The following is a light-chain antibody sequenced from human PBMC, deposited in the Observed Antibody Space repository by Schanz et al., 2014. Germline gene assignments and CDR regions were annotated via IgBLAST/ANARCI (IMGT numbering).Light chain of an antibody. V-gene: IGKV3-20*01. CDR3: QQYGSSPRT. Sequence: EIVLTQSPGTLSLSPGERATLSCRASQSVSSSYLAWYQQKPGQAPRLLIYGASSRATGIPDRFSGSGSGTAFTLTISRLAPEDFAVYYCQQYGSSPRTFGQGTKVVIK. CDR2: GAS. J-gene: IGKJ1*01. CDR1: QSVSSSY.